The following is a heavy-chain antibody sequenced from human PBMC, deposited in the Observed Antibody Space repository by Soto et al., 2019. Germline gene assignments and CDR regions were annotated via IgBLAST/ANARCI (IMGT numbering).Heavy chain of an antibody. D-gene: IGHD3-3*01. CDR1: GGSFSGFA. V-gene: IGHV1-69*01. Sequence: QVQLVQSGAEVKKPGSSVKVSCKASGGSFSGFALSWVRQAPGQGLEWIGGIIPIFGTPNYAQKFQGRVTITADESTDTGYMEMSGLKSEDTAIYYCARDLRIISGYYYGAFDYWGKGTLVTVPS. J-gene: IGHJ4*02. CDR2: IIPIFGTP. CDR3: ARDLRIISGYYYGAFDY.